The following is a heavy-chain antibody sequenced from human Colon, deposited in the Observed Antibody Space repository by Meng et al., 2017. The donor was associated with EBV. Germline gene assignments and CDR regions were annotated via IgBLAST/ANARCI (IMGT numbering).Heavy chain of an antibody. CDR1: GGSMSSGNYY. CDR2: IHHSGSA. V-gene: IGHV4-30-4*01. CDR3: ASFDHIPRRNYFDY. D-gene: IGHD2-21*01. Sequence: QGQLQESGPGLVEPSQTLSLTCTVSGGSMSSGNYYWSWIRQPPGKGLEWIGYIHHSGSAYYNPSFKSRVSISVDTSKNQFSLNLNSMTAADTAVYYCASFDHIPRRNYFDYWGQGTLVTVSS. J-gene: IGHJ4*02.